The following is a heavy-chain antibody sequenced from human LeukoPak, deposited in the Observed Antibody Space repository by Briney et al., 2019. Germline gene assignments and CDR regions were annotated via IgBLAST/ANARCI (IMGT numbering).Heavy chain of an antibody. J-gene: IGHJ4*02. CDR1: GFTFSSYA. CDR3: AKGRGVGTYYYFGY. V-gene: IGHV3-23*01. CDR2: IRGSGDRT. D-gene: IGHD4-23*01. Sequence: PGGSLRLSCAASGFTFSSYAMNWVRQAPGKGLEWVSAIRGSGDRTYYADSVKGRFTISRDNSKNTLYLQMNSLRAEDTAVYFCAKGRGVGTYYYFGYWGQGTPVTVSS.